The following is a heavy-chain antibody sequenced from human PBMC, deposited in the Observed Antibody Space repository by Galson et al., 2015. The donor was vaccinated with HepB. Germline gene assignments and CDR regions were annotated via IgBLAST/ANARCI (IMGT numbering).Heavy chain of an antibody. CDR1: GFTFSSYS. J-gene: IGHJ5*02. D-gene: IGHD6-13*01. CDR2: ISSSSSYI. V-gene: IGHV3-21*01. CDR3: ARDKYSSSWFDP. Sequence: SLRLSCAASGFTFSSYSMNWVRQAPGKGLEWVSSISSSSSYIYYADSVKGRFTISRDNAKNSLYLQMNSLRAEDTAVYYCARDKYSSSWFDPWGQGTLFTVSS.